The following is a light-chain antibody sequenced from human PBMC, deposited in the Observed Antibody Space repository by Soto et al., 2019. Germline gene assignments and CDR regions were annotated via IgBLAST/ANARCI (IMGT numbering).Light chain of an antibody. Sequence: EIVLTQSPGTLSLSPGERATLSCRASQSVSSSYLAWYQQKPGPAPRLLIYGASSRATGIPDSFSGSGSGTDFTLTISRLEAEDFAVYYCQQYGSSPGTFGQGTKVEIK. CDR2: GAS. J-gene: IGKJ1*01. CDR1: QSVSSSY. V-gene: IGKV3-20*01. CDR3: QQYGSSPGT.